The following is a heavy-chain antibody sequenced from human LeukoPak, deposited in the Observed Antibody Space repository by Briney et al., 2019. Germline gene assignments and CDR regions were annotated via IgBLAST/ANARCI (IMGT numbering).Heavy chain of an antibody. J-gene: IGHJ6*03. CDR1: GFTFSSYA. Sequence: QPGGSLRLSCAASGFTFSSYAMSWVRQAPGKGLEWVSAISGSGGSTYYADSVKGRFTISRDNSKNTLYLQMNSLRAEDTAVYYCAKDFSPYYYYYMDVWGKGTTVTVSS. CDR2: ISGSGGST. CDR3: AKDFSPYYYYYMDV. V-gene: IGHV3-23*01. D-gene: IGHD2/OR15-2a*01.